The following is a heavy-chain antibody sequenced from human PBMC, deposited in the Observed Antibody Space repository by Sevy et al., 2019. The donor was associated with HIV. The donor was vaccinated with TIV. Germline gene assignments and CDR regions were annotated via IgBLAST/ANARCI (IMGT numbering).Heavy chain of an antibody. Sequence: ASVKVSCKASGYTFTGYYMHWVRQAPGQGLEWMGLINPNSGGTNYAQKFQGRVTMTRDTSISTAYMELSRLRSDDTAVYYCAREGVPAAIWFDPWGQGTLVTVSS. CDR1: GYTFTGYY. J-gene: IGHJ5*02. CDR2: INPNSGGT. CDR3: AREGVPAAIWFDP. V-gene: IGHV1-2*02. D-gene: IGHD2-2*01.